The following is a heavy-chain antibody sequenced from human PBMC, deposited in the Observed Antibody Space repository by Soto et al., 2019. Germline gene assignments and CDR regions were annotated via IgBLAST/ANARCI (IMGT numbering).Heavy chain of an antibody. J-gene: IGHJ6*02. V-gene: IGHV4-39*01. CDR3: ARHSLGSYKYCYYYYGMDV. Sequence: SETLSLTCTVSGGSISSSSYYWGWIRQPPGKGLEWIGSIYYSGSTYYNPSLKSRVTISVDTSKNQFSLKLSSVTAADTAVYYCARHSLGSYKYCYYYYGMDVWGQGTTVTVSS. CDR2: IYYSGST. CDR1: GGSISSSSYY. D-gene: IGHD1-26*01.